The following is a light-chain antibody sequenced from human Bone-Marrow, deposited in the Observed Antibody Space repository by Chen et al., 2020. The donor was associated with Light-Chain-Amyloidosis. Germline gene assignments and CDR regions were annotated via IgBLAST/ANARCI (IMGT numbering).Light chain of an antibody. CDR3: QVGDRIGDSPV. CDR1: NIGTTS. J-gene: IGLJ3*02. Sequence: SYVLTQPSSVSVAPRQTATIACGGNNIGTTSVQWYQQTPGPAPPLVVYDASDRPSGIPDRLSGSFAGNTATLTISSVESGDEADYYCQVGDRIGDSPVFGGRTKLTGL. V-gene: IGLV3-21*02. CDR2: DAS.